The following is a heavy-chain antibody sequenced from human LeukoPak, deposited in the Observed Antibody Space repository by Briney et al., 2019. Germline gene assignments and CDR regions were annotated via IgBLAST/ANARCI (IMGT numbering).Heavy chain of an antibody. CDR3: SRGGGRMRIYGKKWFDP. CDR1: GGSFSSYY. Sequence: PSETLSLTCAVYGGSFSSYYWSWIRQPPGKGLEWIGEINHSGSTSYKPSLKSRVTISLDTSKNQFSLRLSSVTAADTAVYYCSRGGGRMRIYGKKWFDPWGQGTLVTVSS. D-gene: IGHD3-16*01. V-gene: IGHV4-34*01. J-gene: IGHJ5*02. CDR2: INHSGST.